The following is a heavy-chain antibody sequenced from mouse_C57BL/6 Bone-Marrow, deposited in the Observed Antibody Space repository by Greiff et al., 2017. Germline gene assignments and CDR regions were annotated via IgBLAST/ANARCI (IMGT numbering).Heavy chain of an antibody. CDR1: GYTFTTYC. V-gene: IGHV1-69*02. Sequence: QVQLQQPGAELVKPGASVKLSCKASGYTFTTYCMHWVKQRPGQSLEWIGNLYPSNRDTKYNEKFKGKATLTVEKSSSTAYVQLSLITSESSAVYYCESDSNNGDYYMDYWGQGTSVTVSS. J-gene: IGHJ2*02. D-gene: IGHD2-5*01. CDR3: ESDSNNGDYYMDY. CDR2: LYPSNRDT.